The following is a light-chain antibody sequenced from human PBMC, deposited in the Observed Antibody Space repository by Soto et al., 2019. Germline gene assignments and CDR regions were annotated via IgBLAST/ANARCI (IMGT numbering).Light chain of an antibody. CDR2: GAS. Sequence: EIVRTQSPATLSVSPGERAKFSCRASQSVRNNLAWFQQKPGQAPRLLIYGASTRATSIPARFSGSGSGTEFTLTISRLQSEDFAVYYCQQYNNWPLTFGGGSKVEIK. CDR3: QQYNNWPLT. J-gene: IGKJ4*01. V-gene: IGKV3-15*01. CDR1: QSVRNN.